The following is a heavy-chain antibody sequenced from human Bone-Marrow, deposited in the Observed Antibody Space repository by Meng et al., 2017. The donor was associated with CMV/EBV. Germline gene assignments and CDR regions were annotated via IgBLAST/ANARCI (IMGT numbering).Heavy chain of an antibody. CDR3: AKGPHYSSYFPTIPFFDY. J-gene: IGHJ4*02. Sequence: GGSLRLSCAASGFTFSSYEMNWVRQAPGKGLEWVSVIYSDGSSTYYADSVKGRFTISRDNSKSTLYLQMNSLRAEDTAVYYCAKGPHYSSYFPTIPFFDYWGQGALVTVSS. CDR2: IYSDGSST. D-gene: IGHD4-11*01. V-gene: IGHV3-23*03. CDR1: GFTFSSYE.